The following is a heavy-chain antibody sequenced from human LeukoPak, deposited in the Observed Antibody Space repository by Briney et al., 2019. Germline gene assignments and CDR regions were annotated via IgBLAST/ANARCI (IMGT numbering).Heavy chain of an antibody. J-gene: IGHJ4*02. CDR1: GFTFRTSA. Sequence: PGGSLRLSCAASGFTFRTSAFSWVRQSPGGGLEWVSTVGTDSDTYYADSVKGRFTISRDNSKNTVYLQMTGLRANDTAVYYCAKKTPGIHPIDSWGQGTLVTVSP. V-gene: IGHV3-23*01. CDR3: AKKTPGIHPIDS. D-gene: IGHD6-13*01. CDR2: VGTDSDT.